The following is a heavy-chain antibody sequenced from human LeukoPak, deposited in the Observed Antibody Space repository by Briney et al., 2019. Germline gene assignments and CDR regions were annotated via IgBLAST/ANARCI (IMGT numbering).Heavy chain of an antibody. V-gene: IGHV3-23*01. D-gene: IGHD3-22*01. CDR2: IRGGSGSS. J-gene: IGHJ4*02. CDR1: GFTFGIYG. CDR3: AKKGDDSSSSGQYYFGY. Sequence: GGSLTLSCAASGFTFGIYGMSWVRQAPGKGLEWVSAIRGGSGSSYYADSVKGRFTISRDNSKNTLYLQMNSLRAEDTALYYCAKKGDDSSSSGQYYFGYWGQGALVTVSS.